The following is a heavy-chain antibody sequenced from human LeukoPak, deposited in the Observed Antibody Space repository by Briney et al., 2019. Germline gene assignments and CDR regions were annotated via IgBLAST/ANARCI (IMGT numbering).Heavy chain of an antibody. CDR2: IGGSGGGT. CDR1: RFTFSSYG. D-gene: IGHD1-26*01. Sequence: PGESLRLSCAASRFTFSSYGMSWVRQAPGKGLEWVSAIGGSGGGTYYADSVKGRFTISRDNSKNTLYLQMNSLRAEDTAVYYCAKVASGSYYNWPFDYWGQGTLVTVSS. CDR3: AKVASGSYYNWPFDY. J-gene: IGHJ4*02. V-gene: IGHV3-23*01.